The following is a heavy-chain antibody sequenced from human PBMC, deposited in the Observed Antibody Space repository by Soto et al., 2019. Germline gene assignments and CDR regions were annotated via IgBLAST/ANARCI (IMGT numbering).Heavy chain of an antibody. J-gene: IGHJ4*02. CDR3: ARSVAVPGSHIDY. CDR1: GGSISGSY. D-gene: IGHD3-10*01. V-gene: IGHV4-59*01. CDR2: VYYTGRT. Sequence: SETLSLTCSVSGGSISGSYWSWIRQSPGKGLEWLGYVYYTGRTNYSPSLRSRVSISVDTSKNEFSLRLSSVTAADTAVYFCARSVAVPGSHIDYWGQGTQVTVSS.